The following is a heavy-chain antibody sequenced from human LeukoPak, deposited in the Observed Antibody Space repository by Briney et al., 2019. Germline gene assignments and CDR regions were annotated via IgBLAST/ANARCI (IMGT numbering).Heavy chain of an antibody. CDR3: ARERIQLWLDAFDI. J-gene: IGHJ3*02. V-gene: IGHV1-2*02. CDR2: INPNSGGT. Sequence: ASVKVSCKASGYTFTGYYMYWVRQAPGQGLEWMGWINPNSGGTNYAQKFQGRVTMTRDTSISTAYMELSRLRSDDTAVYYCARERIQLWLDAFDIWGQGTMVTVSS. D-gene: IGHD5-18*01. CDR1: GYTFTGYY.